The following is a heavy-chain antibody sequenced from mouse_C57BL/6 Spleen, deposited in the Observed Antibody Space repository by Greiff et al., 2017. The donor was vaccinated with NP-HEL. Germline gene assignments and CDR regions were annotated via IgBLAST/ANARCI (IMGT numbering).Heavy chain of an antibody. D-gene: IGHD1-1*01. CDR1: GFTFSDYY. CDR3: ARRDYGSFAY. Sequence: EVKLQESGGGLVQPGGSLKLSCAASGFTFSDYYMYWVRQTPEKRLEWVAYISNGGGSTYYPDTVKGRFTISRDNAKNTLYLQMSRLKSEDTAMYYCARRDYGSFAYWGQGTLVTVSA. J-gene: IGHJ3*01. CDR2: ISNGGGST. V-gene: IGHV5-12*01.